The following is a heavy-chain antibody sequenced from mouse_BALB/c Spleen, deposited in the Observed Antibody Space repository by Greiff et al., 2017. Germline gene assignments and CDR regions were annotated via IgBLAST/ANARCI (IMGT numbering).Heavy chain of an antibody. Sequence: EVQLVESGGGLVKPGGSLKLSCAASGFAFSSYDMSWVRQTPEKRLEWVAYISSGGGSTYYPDTVKGRFTISRANAKNTLYLQMSSLKSEDTAMYYCARRTMITFYAMDYWGQGTSVTVSS. CDR1: GFAFSSYD. CDR3: ARRTMITFYAMDY. V-gene: IGHV5-12-1*01. D-gene: IGHD2-4*01. J-gene: IGHJ4*01. CDR2: ISSGGGST.